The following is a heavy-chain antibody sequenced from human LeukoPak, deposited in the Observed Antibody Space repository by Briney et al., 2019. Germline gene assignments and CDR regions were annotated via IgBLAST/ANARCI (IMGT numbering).Heavy chain of an antibody. Sequence: GGSLRLSCIASGFIFSNYAMSWVRQAPGKGLEWVSIITGSGGGSYYADSVKGRFTLSRDNSKNILYLQMNSLRAEDTAVYFCAKKSLSSGPFDYWGQGTLVTVFS. V-gene: IGHV3-23*01. J-gene: IGHJ4*02. CDR1: GFIFSNYA. CDR3: AKKSLSSGPFDY. D-gene: IGHD3-3*01. CDR2: ITGSGGGS.